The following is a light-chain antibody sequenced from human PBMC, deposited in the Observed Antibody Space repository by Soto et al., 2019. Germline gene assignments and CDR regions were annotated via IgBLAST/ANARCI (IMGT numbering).Light chain of an antibody. V-gene: IGKV3-15*01. CDR2: GAS. J-gene: IGKJ5*01. CDR1: QSVSSH. Sequence: IVVTQSPANLSVSPGERVTLSCTTSQSVSSHVAWYQQKPGQAPRLLLYGASTGATGIPARFSGSGSGTEFTLTISSLQSEDFAVYYCQQYNNWPITFGQGTRLEIK. CDR3: QQYNNWPIT.